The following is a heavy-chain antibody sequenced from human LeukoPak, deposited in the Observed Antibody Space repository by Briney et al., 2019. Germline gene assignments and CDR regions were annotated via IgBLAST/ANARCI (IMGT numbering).Heavy chain of an antibody. J-gene: IGHJ1*01. CDR1: GFTFSSYS. Sequence: PGGSLRLSCAASGFTFSSYSMNWVRQAPGKGLEWVSYISSSSSTIYYADSVKGRFTISRDNAKNSLYLQMNSLRAEDTAVYYCARGRYCSGTSCYTPEYFQHWGQGTLVTVSS. V-gene: IGHV3-48*01. CDR3: ARGRYCSGTSCYTPEYFQH. CDR2: ISSSSSTI. D-gene: IGHD2-2*02.